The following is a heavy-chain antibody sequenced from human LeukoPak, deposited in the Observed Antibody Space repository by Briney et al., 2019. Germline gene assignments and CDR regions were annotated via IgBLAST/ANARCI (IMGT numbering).Heavy chain of an antibody. CDR3: ARRGTSTVTTSGDAFDI. V-gene: IGHV1-2*04. D-gene: IGHD4-17*01. Sequence: SVKVSCKASGYTFTGYYMHWVRQAPGQGLEWMGWINPNSGGTNYAQKFQGWVTMTRDTSISTAYMELSRLRSDDTAVYYCARRGTSTVTTSGDAFDIWGQGTMVTVSS. CDR2: INPNSGGT. CDR1: GYTFTGYY. J-gene: IGHJ3*02.